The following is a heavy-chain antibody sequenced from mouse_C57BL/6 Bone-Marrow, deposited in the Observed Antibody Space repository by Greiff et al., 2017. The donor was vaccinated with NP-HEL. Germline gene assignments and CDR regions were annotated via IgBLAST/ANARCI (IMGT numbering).Heavy chain of an antibody. CDR1: GFTFSSYG. CDR2: ISSGGSYT. CDR3: ARRGGYEDDY. V-gene: IGHV5-6*02. Sequence: EVKLMESGGDLVKPGGSLKLSCAASGFTFSSYGMSWVRQTPDKRLEWVATISSGGSYTYYPDSVKGRFTISRDNAKNTRYLQMSSLKSEDTAMYYCARRGGYEDDYWGQGTTLTVSS. J-gene: IGHJ2*01. D-gene: IGHD2-2*01.